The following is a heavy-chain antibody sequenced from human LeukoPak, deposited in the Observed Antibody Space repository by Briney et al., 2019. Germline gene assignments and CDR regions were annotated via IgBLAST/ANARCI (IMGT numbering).Heavy chain of an antibody. V-gene: IGHV3-7*01. J-gene: IGHJ3*01. Sequence: QTGGSLRLSCAASGFTFSSYWMSWVRQAPGKGLEWVANIKQDGSEKYYVDSVKGRFTISRDNSKNTLYLQMNSLRAEDTAVYYCAKDQWWFGESNAFDVWGQGTVVTVSS. CDR1: GFTFSSYW. D-gene: IGHD3-10*01. CDR3: AKDQWWFGESNAFDV. CDR2: IKQDGSEK.